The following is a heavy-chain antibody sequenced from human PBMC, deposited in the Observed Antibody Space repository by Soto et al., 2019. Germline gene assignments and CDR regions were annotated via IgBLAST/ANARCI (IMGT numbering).Heavy chain of an antibody. V-gene: IGHV1-69*13. D-gene: IGHD3-16*02. CDR2: IIPIFGTA. CDR3: ARSEGDYVWGSYRYGWFDP. J-gene: IGHJ5*02. Sequence: ASVKVSCKASGGTFSSYAISWVRQAPGQGLEWMGGIIPIFGTANYAQKFQGRVTITADESTSTAYMELSSLRSEDTAVYYCARSEGDYVWGSYRYGWFDPWGQGTLVTVSS. CDR1: GGTFSSYA.